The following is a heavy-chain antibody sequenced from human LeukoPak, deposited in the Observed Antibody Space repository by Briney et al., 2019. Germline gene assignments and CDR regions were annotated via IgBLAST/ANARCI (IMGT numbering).Heavy chain of an antibody. Sequence: SETLSLTCTVSGGSISSYYWSWIRQPPGKGLEWIGYIYYSGSTNYNPSLTSRVTISVDTSKNQFSLKLSSVTAADTAVYYCARGGGRYYRGPFDYWGQATMVTVSS. J-gene: IGHJ4*02. CDR1: GGSISSYY. CDR2: IYYSGST. V-gene: IGHV4-59*01. D-gene: IGHD1-26*01. CDR3: ARGGGRYYRGPFDY.